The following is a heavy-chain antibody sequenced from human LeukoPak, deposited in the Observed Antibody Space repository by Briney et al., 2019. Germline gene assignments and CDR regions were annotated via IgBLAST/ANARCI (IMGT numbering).Heavy chain of an antibody. D-gene: IGHD3-10*01. CDR2: ISMSSSYM. CDR3: AREDYSSGHTTIDN. CDR1: GFRFSGYA. Sequence: TGGSLRLSCVASGFRFSGYAMKWVRQAPGKGLEWVSCISMSSSYMYYADSVKGRFTISRDNAKNSLYLQMNSLRAEDAAVYYCAREDYSSGHTTIDNWGQGTLVNVSS. J-gene: IGHJ4*02. V-gene: IGHV3-21*01.